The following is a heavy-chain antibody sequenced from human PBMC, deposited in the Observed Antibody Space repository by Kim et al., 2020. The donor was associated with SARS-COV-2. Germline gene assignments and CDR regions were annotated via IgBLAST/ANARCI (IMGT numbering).Heavy chain of an antibody. CDR2: ISYDGSNK. V-gene: IGHV3-30*18. CDR1: GFTFSNYG. CDR3: AKDRGMAAAGSNYYYGMDV. Sequence: GGSLRLSCAASGFTFSNYGMHWVRQAPGKGLEWVSIISYDGSNKDYADSVKGRFTISRDNSKNTLYVQMSSLRAEDTGVYYCAKDRGMAAAGSNYYYGMDVWGQGTTVTVSS. J-gene: IGHJ6*02. D-gene: IGHD6-13*01.